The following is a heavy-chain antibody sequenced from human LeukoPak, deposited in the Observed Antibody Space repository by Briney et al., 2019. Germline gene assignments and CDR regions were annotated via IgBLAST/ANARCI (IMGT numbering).Heavy chain of an antibody. CDR2: ISSSSGYI. CDR1: GFTFSSYS. J-gene: IGHJ4*02. Sequence: GGSLRLSCAASGFTFSSYSMNWVRQAPGKGLEWVSSISSSSGYIYYADSVKGRFTISRDKAKNSLYLQMNSLRAEDTAVYYCARAPGYSLEEWYFDYWGQGTLVTVSS. D-gene: IGHD5-18*01. V-gene: IGHV3-21*01. CDR3: ARAPGYSLEEWYFDY.